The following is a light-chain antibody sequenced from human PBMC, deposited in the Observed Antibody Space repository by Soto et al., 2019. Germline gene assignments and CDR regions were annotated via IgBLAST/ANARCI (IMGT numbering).Light chain of an antibody. CDR3: SSYTTSNTVV. V-gene: IGLV2-14*01. Sequence: QSVLTQPASVSGSPGQSITISCTGTSSDVGVYNYVSWYQQHPGKAPKLMIYEVSHRPSGVSNRFSGSKSGNTASLTISGLQAEEEAHYYCSSYTTSNTVVFGGGTKLTVL. CDR1: SSDVGVYNY. CDR2: EVS. J-gene: IGLJ2*01.